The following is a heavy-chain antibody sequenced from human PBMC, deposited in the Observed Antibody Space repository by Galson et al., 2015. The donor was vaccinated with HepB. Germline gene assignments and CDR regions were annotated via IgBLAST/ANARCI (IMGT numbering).Heavy chain of an antibody. CDR3: GRDGHDDENQLLHQKAIDY. CDR1: GYIFTNYY. Sequence: SVKVSCKASGYIFTNYYIHWVRQAPGLGLEWMGIINPSGGGTTYTQKFQGRVTMTRDTSTSTVYMDLSSLRSEDTAVYYCGRDGHDDENQLLHQKAIDYWGQGTLVTVSS. D-gene: IGHD2-2*02. CDR2: INPSGGGT. J-gene: IGHJ4*02. V-gene: IGHV1-46*01.